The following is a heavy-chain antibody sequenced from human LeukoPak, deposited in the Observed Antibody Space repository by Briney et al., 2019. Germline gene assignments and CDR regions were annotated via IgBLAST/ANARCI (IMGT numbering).Heavy chain of an antibody. V-gene: IGHV3-23*01. D-gene: IGHD3-22*01. CDR2: ISGSGGST. Sequence: GGSLRLSCAASGFTFSSYAMSWVRQAPGKGLEWVSAISGSGGSTYYADSVKGRFTISRDNSKNTLYLQMNSPRAEDTAVYYCAKDDGRVTYYYDSSGYVVDYWGQGTLVTVSS. J-gene: IGHJ4*02. CDR3: AKDDGRVTYYYDSSGYVVDY. CDR1: GFTFSSYA.